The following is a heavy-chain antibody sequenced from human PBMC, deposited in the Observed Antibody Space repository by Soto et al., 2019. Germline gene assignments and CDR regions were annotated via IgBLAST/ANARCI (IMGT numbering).Heavy chain of an antibody. Sequence: QVQLVQSGAEVKKPGASVKVSCKASGYTFTSYYMHWVRQAPGQGLEWMGIINPSGGSTSYAQKCQGRVTMTRDTSTSTVYMELSSLRSEDTAVYYCARDLTYYDFWSGYPNYYYGMDVWGQGTTVTVSS. CDR3: ARDLTYYDFWSGYPNYYYGMDV. D-gene: IGHD3-3*01. J-gene: IGHJ6*02. CDR2: INPSGGST. V-gene: IGHV1-46*01. CDR1: GYTFTSYY.